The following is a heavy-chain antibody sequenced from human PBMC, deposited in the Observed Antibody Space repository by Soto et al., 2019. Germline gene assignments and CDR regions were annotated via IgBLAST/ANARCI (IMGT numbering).Heavy chain of an antibody. J-gene: IGHJ3*02. CDR2: IYSGGNT. Sequence: EVQLVESGGGLVQPGGSLRLSCAVSGFAVSSNYMNWVRQAPGRGLEWVSVIYSGGNTDYADSVKGRFTISRDNSRNTLYRQRNSVRAEDTAVYYCADHLGILGAFEIWGQGTMVTVSS. CDR1: GFAVSSNY. D-gene: IGHD7-27*01. CDR3: ADHLGILGAFEI. V-gene: IGHV3-66*01.